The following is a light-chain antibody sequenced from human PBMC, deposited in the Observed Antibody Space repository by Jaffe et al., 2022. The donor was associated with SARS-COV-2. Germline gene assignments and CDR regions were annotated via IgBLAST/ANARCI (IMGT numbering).Light chain of an antibody. Sequence: EIVLTQSPGTLSLSPGERATLSCRASQSLSSSFLAWYQQKPGQAPRLLIYGASNRATGIPDRFSGSGSGTDFTLTISRLEPEDFAVYHCQQYDGSATFGQGTKVEIK. CDR3: QQYDGSAT. J-gene: IGKJ1*01. V-gene: IGKV3-20*01. CDR1: QSLSSSF. CDR2: GAS.